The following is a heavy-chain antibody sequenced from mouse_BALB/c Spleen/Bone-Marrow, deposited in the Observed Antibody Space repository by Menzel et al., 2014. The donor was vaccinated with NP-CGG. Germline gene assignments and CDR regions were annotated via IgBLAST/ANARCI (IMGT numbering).Heavy chain of an antibody. D-gene: IGHD2-4*01. J-gene: IGHJ1*01. Sequence: QVQLQQSGAELARPGASVKMSCKASGYTFTSYTMHWVKRRPGQGLEWIGYINPSSGYTNYNQKFKDKATLTADKSSSTAYMQLSSLTSEDSAVYYCAIYDYDVRYFDVWGAGTTVTVSS. CDR2: INPSSGYT. V-gene: IGHV1-4*01. CDR3: AIYDYDVRYFDV. CDR1: GYTFTSYT.